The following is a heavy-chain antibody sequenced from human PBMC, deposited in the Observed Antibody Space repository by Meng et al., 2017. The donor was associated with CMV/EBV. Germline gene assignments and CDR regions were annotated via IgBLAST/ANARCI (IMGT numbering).Heavy chain of an antibody. Sequence: GGSLRLSCAAPEFTFSTYWIHWVRQAPGKGLVWVSRIDSDGSTTSYADSVKGRFTISRDNAKKTLYLQMNSLRADDTAVYYCASGGGSYYGYWGQGTLVTVSS. CDR2: IDSDGSTT. CDR3: ASGGGSYYGY. CDR1: EFTFSTYW. J-gene: IGHJ4*02. D-gene: IGHD1-26*01. V-gene: IGHV3-74*01.